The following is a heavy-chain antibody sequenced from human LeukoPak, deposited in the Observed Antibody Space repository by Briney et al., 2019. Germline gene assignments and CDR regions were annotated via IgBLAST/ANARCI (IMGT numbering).Heavy chain of an antibody. CDR2: IHHSGST. J-gene: IGHJ4*02. CDR1: GYSISSGYF. V-gene: IGHV4-38-2*02. CDR3: VRDVDY. Sequence: SETLSLTCTVSGYSISSGYFWGWLRQPPGKGLEWIGSIHHSGSTYYNPSLKSRVTISVDTSRDQFSLKLTSVTAADTAMYYCVRDVDYWGQGILVTVSS.